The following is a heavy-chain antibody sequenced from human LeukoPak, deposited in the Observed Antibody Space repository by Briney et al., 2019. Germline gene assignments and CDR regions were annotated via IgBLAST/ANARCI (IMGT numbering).Heavy chain of an antibody. CDR2: IKQDGSEK. Sequence: GSLLLSCAASGFTFSLYWMNWVRRAPGKGLEWVANIKQDGSEKNYVDSVKGRFTISRDNAKNSLYLQMNNLRVEDTAMYYCAGGTGFIIKDWGQGTLVTVSS. CDR1: GFTFSLYW. D-gene: IGHD3-9*01. V-gene: IGHV3-7*03. CDR3: AGGTGFIIKD. J-gene: IGHJ4*02.